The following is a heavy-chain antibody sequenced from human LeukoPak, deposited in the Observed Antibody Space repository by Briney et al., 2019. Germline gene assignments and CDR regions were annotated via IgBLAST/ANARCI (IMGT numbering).Heavy chain of an antibody. D-gene: IGHD3-22*01. CDR1: GGTFSSYA. CDR2: IIPIFGTA. Sequence: SVKVSCKASGGTFSSYAISWVRQAPGQGLEWMGGIIPIFGTANYAQKFQGRVTITADKSTSTAYMELSSLRSDDTAVYYCARASPGVTMIVVVNDYWGQGTLVTVSS. J-gene: IGHJ4*02. CDR3: ARASPGVTMIVVVNDY. V-gene: IGHV1-69*06.